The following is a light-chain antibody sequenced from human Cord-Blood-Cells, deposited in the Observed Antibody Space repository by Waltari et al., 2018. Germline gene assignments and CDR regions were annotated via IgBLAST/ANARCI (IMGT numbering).Light chain of an antibody. J-gene: IGLJ1*01. CDR2: DVS. CDR1: SSDVGGYNY. V-gene: IGLV2-14*01. CDR3: SSYTSSSTLDV. Sequence: QSALTQPASVSGSPGQSITISCTGTSSDVGGYNYVSWYQQHTGKAPKLMIYDVSNRPSGVSNRCSGSKSGNTASLTISGLQAEDEAYYYCSSYTSSSTLDVFGTGTKVTVL.